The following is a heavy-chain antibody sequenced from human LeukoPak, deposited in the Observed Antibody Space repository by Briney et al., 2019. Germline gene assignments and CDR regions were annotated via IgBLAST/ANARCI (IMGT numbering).Heavy chain of an antibody. Sequence: ASVKVSCKASGYTFTSYAISWVRQAPGQGLEWMGGIIPIFGTANYAQKFQGRVTITADESTSTAYMELSSLRSEDTAVYYCAKGAQQLVYWVDYWGQGTLVTVSS. CDR1: GYTFTSYA. J-gene: IGHJ4*02. CDR2: IIPIFGTA. D-gene: IGHD6-13*01. V-gene: IGHV1-69*13. CDR3: AKGAQQLVYWVDY.